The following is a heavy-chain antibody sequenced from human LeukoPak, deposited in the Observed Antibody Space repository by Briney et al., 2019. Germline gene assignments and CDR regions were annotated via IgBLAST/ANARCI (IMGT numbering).Heavy chain of an antibody. CDR2: ISSSSSYI. CDR1: GFTFSSYS. Sequence: KSGGSLRLSCAASGFTFSSYSMNWVRQAPGKGLEWVSSISSSSSYIYYADSVKGRFTISRDNAKNSLYLQMNSLRAEDTAVYYCARDHGGYYDSSGYDAFDIWGQGTMVTVSS. D-gene: IGHD3-22*01. CDR3: ARDHGGYYDSSGYDAFDI. J-gene: IGHJ3*02. V-gene: IGHV3-21*01.